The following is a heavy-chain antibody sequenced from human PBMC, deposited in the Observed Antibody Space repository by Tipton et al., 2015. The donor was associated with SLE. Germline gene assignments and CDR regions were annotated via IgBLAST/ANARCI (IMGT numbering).Heavy chain of an antibody. CDR1: GGSFSAYY. J-gene: IGHJ5*02. D-gene: IGHD3-10*01. V-gene: IGHV4-34*01. CDR3: ARHDRNLYYYGSGPPPGWFDP. Sequence: TLSLTCAVYGGSFSAYYWTWIRQPPGKRLEWIGQINHSGSTDYNPSLKSRVTISVDTSKNQFSLKLSSVTAADTAVYYCARHDRNLYYYGSGPPPGWFDPWGQGTLVTVSS. CDR2: INHSGST.